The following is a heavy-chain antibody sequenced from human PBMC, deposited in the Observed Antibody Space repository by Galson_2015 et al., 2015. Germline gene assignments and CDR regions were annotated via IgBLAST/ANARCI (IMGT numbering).Heavy chain of an antibody. CDR1: GYTFTGYY. D-gene: IGHD6-13*01. CDR3: ARAYSRPWSPTCYFDY. CDR2: IKPNSGGT. J-gene: IGHJ4*02. Sequence: SVKVSCKASGYTFTGYYMHWVRQAPGQGLEWMGRIKPNSGGTNFAQKFQDRVTMTRDTSISTGYVELSRLRSDDTAVYYCARAYSRPWSPTCYFDYWGQRTLLTVPS. V-gene: IGHV1-2*06.